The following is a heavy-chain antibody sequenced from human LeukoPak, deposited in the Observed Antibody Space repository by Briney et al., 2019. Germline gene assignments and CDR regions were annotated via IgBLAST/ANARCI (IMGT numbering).Heavy chain of an antibody. J-gene: IGHJ4*02. CDR1: GGTFSSYA. D-gene: IGHD3-22*01. V-gene: IGHV1-69*05. CDR2: IIPIFGTA. Sequence: GASVKVSCTASGGTFSSYAISWVRQAPGQGLEWMGRIIPIFGTANYAQKFQGRVTITTDESTSTAYMELSSLRSEDTAVYYCARAPYYYDSSGYDDYWGQGTLVTVSS. CDR3: ARAPYYYDSSGYDDY.